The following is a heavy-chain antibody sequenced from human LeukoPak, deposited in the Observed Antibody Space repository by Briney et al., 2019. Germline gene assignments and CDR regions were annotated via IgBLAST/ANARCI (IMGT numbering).Heavy chain of an antibody. J-gene: IGHJ5*02. CDR1: GFTFSNYG. CDR2: VAHDGSVA. V-gene: IGHV3-30*18. Sequence: GGSLRLSCAASGFTFSNYGMHWVRQDPGKGLEWVAVVAHDGSVAYYADWVKGRLTISRDNSKNTLYLQMSNLRAEDTAVYYCAKEPAPYSSGWYFPDDHWGQGALVTVSS. D-gene: IGHD6-19*01. CDR3: AKEPAPYSSGWYFPDDH.